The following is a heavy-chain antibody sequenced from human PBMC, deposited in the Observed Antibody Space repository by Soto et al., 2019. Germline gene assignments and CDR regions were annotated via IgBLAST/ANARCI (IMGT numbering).Heavy chain of an antibody. CDR3: TTADHYVAFYYGMDV. CDR2: IKSKADGGTT. D-gene: IGHD3-16*01. Sequence: PGGSLRLSCAASGFTFNNAWMNWVRQAPGKGLEWVGRIKSKADGGTTDYAAPVKGRFTISREDSRNTLYLQMKSLKTEDTAVYYCTTADHYVAFYYGMDVWGQGTTVTVSS. V-gene: IGHV3-15*07. CDR1: GFTFNNAW. J-gene: IGHJ6*02.